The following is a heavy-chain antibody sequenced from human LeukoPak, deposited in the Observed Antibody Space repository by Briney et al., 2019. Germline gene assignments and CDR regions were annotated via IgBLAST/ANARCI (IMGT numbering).Heavy chain of an antibody. Sequence: EASVKVSCKASGGTFSSYAISWVRQAPGQGLEWMGGIIPIFGTANYAQKFQGRVTITADESTSTAYMALSSLRSEDTAVYYCARAGSSGCEGGYFDYWGQGTLVTVSS. V-gene: IGHV1-69*13. D-gene: IGHD3-22*01. CDR3: ARAGSSGCEGGYFDY. CDR2: IIPIFGTA. J-gene: IGHJ4*02. CDR1: GGTFSSYA.